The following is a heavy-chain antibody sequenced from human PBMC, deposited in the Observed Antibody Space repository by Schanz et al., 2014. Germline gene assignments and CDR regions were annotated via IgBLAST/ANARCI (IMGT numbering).Heavy chain of an antibody. J-gene: IGHJ6*02. Sequence: VQLVESGGGLVQPGGSLRLSCAASGFTVSNSYIHWVRQAPGKGLEWISYISFSGNTIYYADSVKGRFTISRDNAKNSVFLQMNRLRAEDTAVYYCATEGPRGTRHPINYYYAMDNWGQGTKVTV. CDR3: ATEGPRGTRHPINYYYAMDN. CDR2: ISFSGNTI. D-gene: IGHD6-6*01. CDR1: GFTVSNSY. V-gene: IGHV3-48*01.